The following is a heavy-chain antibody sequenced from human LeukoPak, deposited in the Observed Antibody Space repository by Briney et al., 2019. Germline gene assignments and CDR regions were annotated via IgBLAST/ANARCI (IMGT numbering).Heavy chain of an antibody. CDR3: AMLSVAATQVDY. V-gene: IGHV3-30*03. J-gene: IGHJ4*02. CDR1: GFTFSTYN. Sequence: GGSLRLSCAASGFTFSTYNINWVRQAPGKGLEWVAVISYDGSNKYYADSVKGRFTISRDNSKNTLYLQMNSLRAEDTAVYYCAMLSVAATQVDYWGQGTLVTVSS. CDR2: ISYDGSNK. D-gene: IGHD2-15*01.